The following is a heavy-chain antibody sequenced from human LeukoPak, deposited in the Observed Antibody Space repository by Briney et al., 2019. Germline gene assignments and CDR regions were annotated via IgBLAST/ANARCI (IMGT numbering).Heavy chain of an antibody. CDR3: ARDPYSSSWYPYYYYGMDV. V-gene: IGHV3-30-3*01. CDR1: GFTFSSYA. D-gene: IGHD6-13*01. Sequence: GRSLRLSCAASGFTFSSYAMHWVRQAPDKGLEWVAVISYDGSNKYYADSVKGRFTISRDNSKNTLYLQMNSLRAEDTAVYYCARDPYSSSWYPYYYYGMDVWGQGTTVTVSS. J-gene: IGHJ6*02. CDR2: ISYDGSNK.